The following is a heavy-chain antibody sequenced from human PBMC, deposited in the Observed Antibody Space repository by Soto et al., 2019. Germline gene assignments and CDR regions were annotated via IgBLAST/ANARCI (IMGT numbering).Heavy chain of an antibody. Sequence: NPSETLSLTCSVSGTSIRGYYWTWIRQPPGKGLEWIGYIYYTGTTKYNPSLKSRVTISVDTSKNQFSLRLNSVTAADTAVYYCAREVSSFGSNHFDSWGQGALVTVS. CDR3: AREVSSFGSNHFDS. J-gene: IGHJ4*02. CDR2: IYYTGTT. CDR1: GTSIRGYY. D-gene: IGHD3-10*01. V-gene: IGHV4-59*01.